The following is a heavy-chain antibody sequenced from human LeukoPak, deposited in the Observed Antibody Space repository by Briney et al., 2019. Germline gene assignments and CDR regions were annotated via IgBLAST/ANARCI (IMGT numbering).Heavy chain of an antibody. Sequence: SETLSLTCTVSGGSISSSSYYWGWIRQPPGKGLEWIGSIYYSGSTYYNPSLKSRVTISVDTSKNQFSLKLSSVTAADTAVYYCAPRTVTTRVFDYWGQGTLVTVSS. D-gene: IGHD4-17*01. CDR1: GGSISSSSYY. CDR3: APRTVTTRVFDY. V-gene: IGHV4-39*07. J-gene: IGHJ4*02. CDR2: IYYSGST.